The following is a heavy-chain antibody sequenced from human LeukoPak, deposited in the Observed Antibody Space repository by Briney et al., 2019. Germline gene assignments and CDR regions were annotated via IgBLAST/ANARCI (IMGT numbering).Heavy chain of an antibody. CDR2: IYYSGST. D-gene: IGHD2-2*01. J-gene: IGHJ6*03. CDR3: AREDVVPAALTYYYYYYMDV. Sequence: SETLSLTCTVSGGSISSYYWSWIRQPAGKGLEWIGYIYYSGSTNYNPSLKSRVTISVDTSKNQFSLKLSSVTAADTAVYYCAREDVVPAALTYYYYYYMDVWGKGTTVTVSS. V-gene: IGHV4-59*01. CDR1: GGSISSYY.